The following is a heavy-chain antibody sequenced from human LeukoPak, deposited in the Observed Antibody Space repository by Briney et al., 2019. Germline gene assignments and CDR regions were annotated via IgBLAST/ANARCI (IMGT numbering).Heavy chain of an antibody. D-gene: IGHD2/OR15-2a*01. V-gene: IGHV3-23*01. J-gene: IGHJ6*02. CDR1: GFTFSSYA. CDR2: ISGSGGST. CDR3: AKSVLSPYYYGMDV. Sequence: PRGSLRLSCAASGFTFSSYAMSCVRQAPGKGLEWVSAISGSGGSTYYADSVKGRFTISRDNSKNTLYLQMNSLRAEDTAVYYCAKSVLSPYYYGMDVWGQGTTVTVSS.